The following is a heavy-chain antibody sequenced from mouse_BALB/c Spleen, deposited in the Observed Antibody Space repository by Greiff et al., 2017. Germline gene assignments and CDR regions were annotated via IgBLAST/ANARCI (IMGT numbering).Heavy chain of an antibody. D-gene: IGHD2-1*01. V-gene: IGHV7-3*02. CDR2: IRNKANGYTT. J-gene: IGHJ2*01. CDR3: AREADGNYYFDY. Sequence: EVQLVESGGGLVQPGGSLRLSCATSGFTFTDYYMSWVRQPPGKALEWLGFIRNKANGYTTEYSASVKGRFTISRDNSQSILYLQMNTLRAEDSATYYCAREADGNYYFDYWGQGTTLTVSS. CDR1: GFTFTDYY.